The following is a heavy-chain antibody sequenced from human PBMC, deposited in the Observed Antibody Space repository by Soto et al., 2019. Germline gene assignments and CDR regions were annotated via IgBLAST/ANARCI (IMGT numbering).Heavy chain of an antibody. CDR3: VREAYIGYGHAIDH. CDR2: NYHSGTT. CDR1: GVTISTYY. J-gene: IGHJ4*02. D-gene: IGHD5-12*01. V-gene: IGHV4-59*01. Sequence: KLPETLSLTCAVSGVTISTYYWSWIRQPPGKGLEWIGYNYHSGTTNYNPSLKSRVTISVDTSKNQFSLRLTSVTAADTAIYYCVREAYIGYGHAIDHWGQGTLVTVSS.